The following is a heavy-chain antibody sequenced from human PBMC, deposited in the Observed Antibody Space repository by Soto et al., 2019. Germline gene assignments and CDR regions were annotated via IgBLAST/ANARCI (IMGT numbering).Heavy chain of an antibody. CDR3: ATAHDGDGPSDGWFDP. Sequence: GASVKVSCKVSGYTLTELSMHWVRQAPGKGLEWMGGFDPEDGETIYAQKFQGRVTMTEDTSTDTAYMELSSLRSEDTAVYYCATAHDGDGPSDGWFDPWGPGTLVTVSS. CDR1: GYTLTELS. D-gene: IGHD4-17*01. J-gene: IGHJ5*02. CDR2: FDPEDGET. V-gene: IGHV1-24*01.